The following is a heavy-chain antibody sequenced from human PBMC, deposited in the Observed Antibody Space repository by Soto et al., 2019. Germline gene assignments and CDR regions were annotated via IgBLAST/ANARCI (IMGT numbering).Heavy chain of an antibody. CDR3: AKGPSRLDY. J-gene: IGHJ4*02. CDR2: TYYRSKWYS. D-gene: IGHD2-2*01. V-gene: IGHV6-1*01. Sequence: PSRSLPCAISGDNVSINSVTWTWIRQSPSRGLEWLGRTYYRSKWYSAYAVSVKSRITINPDTSKNQFSLQLNSVTPDDTAVYYCAKGPSRLDYWGQGTLVTVSS. CDR1: GDNVSINSVT.